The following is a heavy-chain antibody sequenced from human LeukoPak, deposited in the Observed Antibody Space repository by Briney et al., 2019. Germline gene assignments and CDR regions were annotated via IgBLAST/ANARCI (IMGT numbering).Heavy chain of an antibody. CDR3: ARDHGTPGEFDAFDI. D-gene: IGHD6-13*01. CDR1: GFTFSSYS. CDR2: ISSSSSYI. V-gene: IGHV3-21*01. J-gene: IGHJ3*02. Sequence: PGGSLRLSCAASGFTFSSYSMNWVRQAPGKGLGWLSSISSSSSYIYYADSVKGRFTISRDNAKNSLYLQMNSLRAEDTAVYYCARDHGTPGEFDAFDIWGQGTMVTVSS.